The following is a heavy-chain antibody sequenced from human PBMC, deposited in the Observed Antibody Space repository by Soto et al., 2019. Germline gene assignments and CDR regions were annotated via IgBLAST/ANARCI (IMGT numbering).Heavy chain of an antibody. CDR2: INPNSGAT. D-gene: IGHD3-16*01. CDR3: ARGGGTTLAPLP. J-gene: IGHJ5*02. CDR1: GYTFTGYF. Sequence: QVQLLQSGAEVKKPGASVKVSCKASGYTFTGYFMHWVRQAPGEGLEWMGWINPNSGATKYAPKFQGRVTMTRDTSNRTAYLELSRLTSDDTAIYYCARGGGTTLAPLPWGQWTPVTVSS. V-gene: IGHV1-2*02.